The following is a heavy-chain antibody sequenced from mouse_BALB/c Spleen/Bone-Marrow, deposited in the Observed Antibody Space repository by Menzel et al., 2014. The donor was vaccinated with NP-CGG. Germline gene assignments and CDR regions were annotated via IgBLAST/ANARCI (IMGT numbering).Heavy chain of an antibody. CDR2: IVPGTGNT. J-gene: IGHJ2*01. Sequence: ELQLGGPGLGLVRSGASVKLSSPVSGFNIKDYYMHWVKQRPEQGLEWIGWIVPGTGNTEYAPKFQGKATMTSDTSSNTAYLQLSSLTSEDTAVYYCKEVYGNDGYWGQGTTLTVSS. V-gene: IGHV14-4*02. CDR3: KEVYGNDGY. CDR1: GFNIKDYY. D-gene: IGHD2-10*02.